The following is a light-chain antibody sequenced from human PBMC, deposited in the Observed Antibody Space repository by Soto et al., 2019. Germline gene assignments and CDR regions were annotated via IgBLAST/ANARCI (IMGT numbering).Light chain of an antibody. CDR3: TSYTNSEAYIL. CDR1: RTDIGGYNY. Sequence: QSALTQPASVSGSLGQSITISCTGTRTDIGGYNYVSWYQQYPANAPKLVICEVTSRPSGLSDRFSGSKSGNTASLTISGLQAEYEADYFCTSYTNSEAYILFGGGTKLTVL. J-gene: IGLJ2*01. CDR2: EVT. V-gene: IGLV2-14*01.